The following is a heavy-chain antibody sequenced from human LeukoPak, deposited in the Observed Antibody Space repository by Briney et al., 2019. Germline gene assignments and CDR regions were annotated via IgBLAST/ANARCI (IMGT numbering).Heavy chain of an antibody. CDR1: GGSISSSSYY. V-gene: IGHV4-39*01. CDR2: IYYSGST. Sequence: PSETLSLTCTVSGGSISSSSYYWGWIRQPPGKGLEWIGSIYYSGSTYYNPSLKSRVTISVDTSKNQFSLKLSSVTAADTAIYYCARASMATINYYYFYMDAWGKGTTVIVSS. CDR3: ARASMATINYYYFYMDA. J-gene: IGHJ6*03. D-gene: IGHD5-24*01.